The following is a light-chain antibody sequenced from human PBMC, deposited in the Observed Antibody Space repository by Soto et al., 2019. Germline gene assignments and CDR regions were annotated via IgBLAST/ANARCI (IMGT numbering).Light chain of an antibody. J-gene: IGKJ4*01. Sequence: EIVMTQSPATLSVSPGERATLSCRASQSVSSKLAWYQQKPGQAPRLLIYDASTRATGIPARFSGSGSGTEYTLTISSLQSEDSAVYYCQQCSWHPFTVTFGGGTKVEI. CDR3: QQCSWHPFTVT. CDR1: QSVSSK. CDR2: DAS. V-gene: IGKV3-15*01.